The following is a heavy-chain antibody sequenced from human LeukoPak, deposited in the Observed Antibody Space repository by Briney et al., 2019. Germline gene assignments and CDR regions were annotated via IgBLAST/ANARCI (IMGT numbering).Heavy chain of an antibody. D-gene: IGHD2-2*01. CDR3: ARDRDIVVVPAAIFDY. V-gene: IGHV3-21*05. Sequence: GGSLRLSCAASGFTFSSYSMNWVRQAPGKGLEWVSYISSSSSYIYYADSVKGRFTISRDNAKNSLYLQMNSLRAEDTAVYYCARDRDIVVVPAAIFDYWGQGTLVTVSS. CDR1: GFTFSSYS. CDR2: ISSSSSYI. J-gene: IGHJ4*02.